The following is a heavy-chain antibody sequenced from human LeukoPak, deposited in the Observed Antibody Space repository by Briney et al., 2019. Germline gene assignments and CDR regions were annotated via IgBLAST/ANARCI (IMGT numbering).Heavy chain of an antibody. CDR2: IYYSGST. D-gene: IGHD3-22*01. CDR3: ARAAYDSSGYLTL. V-gene: IGHV4-31*03. J-gene: IGHJ4*02. Sequence: SETLSLTCTVSGGSISSGGYYWSWIRQHPGKGLEWIGYIYYSGSTYYNPSLKSRVTISVDTSENQFSLRLNSVTAADTALYYCARAAYDSSGYLTLWGQGTLVTVSS. CDR1: GGSISSGGYY.